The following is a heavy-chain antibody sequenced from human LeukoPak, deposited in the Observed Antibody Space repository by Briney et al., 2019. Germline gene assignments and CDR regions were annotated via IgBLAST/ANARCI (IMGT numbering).Heavy chain of an antibody. CDR1: GYTFTGYY. J-gene: IGHJ5*02. CDR2: INPNSGGK. CDR3: ARDRYCSSTSCYRWFDP. Sequence: ASVKVSCKASGYTFTGYYMHWVRQAPGQGLGWMGWINPNSGGKKYAQKFQGRVTMTRDTSISTDYMELSRLRSDDTAVYYCARDRYCSSTSCYRWFDPWGQGTLVTVSS. V-gene: IGHV1-2*02. D-gene: IGHD2-2*01.